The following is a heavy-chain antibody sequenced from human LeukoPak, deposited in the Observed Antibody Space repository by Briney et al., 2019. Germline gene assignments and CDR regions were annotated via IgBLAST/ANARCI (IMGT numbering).Heavy chain of an antibody. J-gene: IGHJ2*01. CDR1: GGSISSSY. V-gene: IGHV4-59*08. CDR2: IHHSGDT. D-gene: IGHD3-10*01. Sequence: SETLSLTCTVSGGSISSSYWNRIRQPPGKGLQWIGYIHHSGDTNSNPSLKNRVTISIDTARKQVSLKLKSVTAADTAVYYCARRGEKSVSARGWCFDVWGRGSLITVSS. CDR3: ARRGEKSVSARGWCFDV.